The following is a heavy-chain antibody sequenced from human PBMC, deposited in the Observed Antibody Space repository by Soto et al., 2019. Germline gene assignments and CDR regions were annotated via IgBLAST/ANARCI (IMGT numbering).Heavy chain of an antibody. CDR2: IIPIFGTA. CDR1: GGTFSSYA. V-gene: IGHV1-69*13. D-gene: IGHD3-10*01. CDR3: ARGITMVRGVIITPWYYGMDV. J-gene: IGHJ6*02. Sequence: SVKVSCKASGGTFSSYAMSWVRQAPGQGLEWMGGIIPIFGTANYAQKFQGRVTITADESTSTAYMELSSLRSEDTAVYYCARGITMVRGVIITPWYYGMDVWGQGTTVTVS.